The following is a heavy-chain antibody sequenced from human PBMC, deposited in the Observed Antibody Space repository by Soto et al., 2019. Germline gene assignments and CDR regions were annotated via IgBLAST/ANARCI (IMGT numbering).Heavy chain of an antibody. J-gene: IGHJ6*02. CDR3: ARHISRDYSNSQLSNYYSYYGMDV. V-gene: IGHV4-39*01. D-gene: IGHD4-4*01. CDR1: GGSISSSSYY. Sequence: PSETLSLTCTVSGGSISSSSYYWGWIRQPPGKGLEWIGSIYYSGSTYYNPSLKSRVTISVDTSKNQFSLKLSSVTAADTAVYYCARHISRDYSNSQLSNYYSYYGMDVWGQGTTVTVSS. CDR2: IYYSGST.